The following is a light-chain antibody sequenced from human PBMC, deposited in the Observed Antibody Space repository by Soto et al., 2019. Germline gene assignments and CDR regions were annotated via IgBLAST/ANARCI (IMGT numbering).Light chain of an antibody. CDR1: QGLXSR. CDR2: TAS. V-gene: IGKV1-5*01. CDR3: QQYKAYTYT. Sequence: DLQMTQSPATLSASAGERVTITCRASQGLXSRLDWYQQKPGQAPNILXDTASSWERGGPQRLSGSGSGTEFTLTISSLHTEDFSTYYCQQYKAYTYTFAQGTKVDIK. J-gene: IGKJ2*01.